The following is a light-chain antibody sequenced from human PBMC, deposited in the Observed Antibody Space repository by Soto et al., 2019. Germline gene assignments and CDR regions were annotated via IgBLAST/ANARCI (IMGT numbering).Light chain of an antibody. CDR3: QRSYNAAVT. V-gene: IGKV3-15*01. CDR2: GAS. Sequence: IVMTQSHATLSVSPGERSTLSCRASQSVSRNLAWYTPKPGQAPRLIISGASNGATGIPHKLSGNGSGKEFTSAFGRVKSYASALHKGQRSYNAAVTFTGGTKVDIK. J-gene: IGKJ4*01. CDR1: QSVSRN.